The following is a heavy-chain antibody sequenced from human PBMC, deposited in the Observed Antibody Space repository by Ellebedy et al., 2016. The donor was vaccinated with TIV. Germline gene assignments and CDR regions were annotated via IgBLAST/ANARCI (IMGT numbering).Heavy chain of an antibody. CDR2: MNPNSGNT. V-gene: IGHV1-8*02. CDR1: GYTFTSYA. D-gene: IGHD3-10*01. CDR3: ARDLGWFITMVREVAGGFDP. Sequence: AASVKVSCKASGYTFTSYAISWVRQATGQGLEWMGWMNPNSGNTGYAQKFQGRVTMTRDTSTSTVYMELSSLRSEDTAVYYCARDLGWFITMVREVAGGFDPWGQGTLVTVSS. J-gene: IGHJ5*02.